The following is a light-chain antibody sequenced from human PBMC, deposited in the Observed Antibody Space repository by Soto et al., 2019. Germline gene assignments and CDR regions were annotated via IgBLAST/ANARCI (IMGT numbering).Light chain of an antibody. CDR2: DDS. CDR3: SSFRTSSTHV. Sequence: QSALTQPASVSGAPGQPITISCTGTSCNVGSFESVPWYQHNPGKAPKLLIYDDSNRPSGVSSRFSGSKSGNTASLSISGLQSEDEDNCYCSSFRTSSTHVFGTGTKLTVL. V-gene: IGLV2-14*01. J-gene: IGLJ1*01. CDR1: SCNVGSFES.